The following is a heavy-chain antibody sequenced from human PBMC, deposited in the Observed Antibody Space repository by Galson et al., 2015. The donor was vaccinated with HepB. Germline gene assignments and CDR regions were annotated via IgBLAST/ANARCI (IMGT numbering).Heavy chain of an antibody. CDR1: GYIFIGYY. D-gene: IGHD2-2*01. Sequence: SVKVSCKASGYIFIGYYMHWVRQAPGQGLEWMGWINPKSGGTNYAQKFQGRVTMTRDTSISTAYMELSRLRSDDTAVYYCARDRCTSTNCWGRYYYYMDVWGKGTTVTVSS. J-gene: IGHJ6*03. CDR3: ARDRCTSTNCWGRYYYYMDV. CDR2: INPKSGGT. V-gene: IGHV1-2*02.